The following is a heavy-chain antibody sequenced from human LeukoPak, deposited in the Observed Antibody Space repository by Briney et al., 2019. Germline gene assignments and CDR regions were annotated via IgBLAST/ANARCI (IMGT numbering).Heavy chain of an antibody. V-gene: IGHV3-53*05. CDR2: IYSGGST. D-gene: IGHD6-19*01. J-gene: IGHJ4*02. Sequence: GGSLRLSCAASGFTVSSNYMSWVRQAPGKGLEWVSVIYSGGSTYYADSVKGRFTISRDNSKNTLYLQMNSLRAEDTAVYYCARADPYSSGWYGVFDYWGQGTLVTVSS. CDR1: GFTVSSNY. CDR3: ARADPYSSGWYGVFDY.